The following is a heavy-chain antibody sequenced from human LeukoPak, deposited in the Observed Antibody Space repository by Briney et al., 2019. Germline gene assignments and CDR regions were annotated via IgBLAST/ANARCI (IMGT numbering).Heavy chain of an antibody. CDR2: IYYSGST. CDR3: ARQYSHWNPFVG. D-gene: IGHD1-1*01. CDR1: GFTFSDYY. V-gene: IGHV4-39*01. J-gene: IGHJ4*02. Sequence: GSLRLSCAASGFTFSDYYMSWIRQPPGKGLGWVGSIYYSGSTYYNPSLKSRVTISIDTSKNQFSLRLSSMTAADTAVYHCARQYSHWNPFVGWGQGTLVTVSS.